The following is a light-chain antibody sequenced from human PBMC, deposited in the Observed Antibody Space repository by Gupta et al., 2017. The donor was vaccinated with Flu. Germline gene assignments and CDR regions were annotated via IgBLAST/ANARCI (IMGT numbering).Light chain of an antibody. V-gene: IGKV1-39*01. Sequence: DIQMTQSPSSLSASVGDRVTMTCRASQYIRSYLNWFQQKPGKAPKLLIFAGSSLQSGVPARFSGSGSGTDFTLTINKLQPEDFATYFCQQTDSAPYTFGRGTKMEIK. J-gene: IGKJ2*01. CDR2: AGS. CDR3: QQTDSAPYT. CDR1: QYIRSY.